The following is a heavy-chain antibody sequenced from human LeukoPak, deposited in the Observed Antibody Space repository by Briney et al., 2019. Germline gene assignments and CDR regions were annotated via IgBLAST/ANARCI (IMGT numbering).Heavy chain of an antibody. J-gene: IGHJ4*02. CDR3: ARAVAARSSY. D-gene: IGHD6-6*01. CDR2: INQDGSQK. CDR1: GFTLSSYW. V-gene: IGHV3-7*01. Sequence: PGGSLRLSCAASGFTLSSYWMSWVRQAPGKGLEWVANINQDGSQKYYVDSVKGRFTISRDNAKNSLYLQMNSLRAEDTAVYYCARAVAARSSYCGQRNLVTVSS.